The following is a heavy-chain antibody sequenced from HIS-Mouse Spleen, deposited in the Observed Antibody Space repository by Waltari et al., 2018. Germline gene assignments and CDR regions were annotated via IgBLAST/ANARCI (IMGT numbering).Heavy chain of an antibody. CDR3: AREGYSSGRYEDY. D-gene: IGHD6-19*01. V-gene: IGHV4-39*07. CDR2: IYYSGRT. J-gene: IGHJ4*02. CDR1: GGSISSSSYY. Sequence: QLQLQESGPGLVKPSETLSLTCTVSGGSISSSSYYWGWIRQPPGKGLEWIGSIYYSGRTYYNPSLKSRVTISVDTSKNQFSLKLSSVTAADTAVYYCAREGYSSGRYEDYWGQGTLVTVSS.